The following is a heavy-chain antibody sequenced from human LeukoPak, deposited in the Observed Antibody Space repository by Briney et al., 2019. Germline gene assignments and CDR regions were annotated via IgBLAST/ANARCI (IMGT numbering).Heavy chain of an antibody. Sequence: SETLSLTCTVSGGSISGYFWSWIRQPPAKGLQWIGYIYYSGSTNYNPSLKGRVTISVDTSNNQFSLKLSSVTAADTAVYYCARWGSSGFDYWGQGTLVTVSS. CDR2: IYYSGST. CDR3: ARWGSSGFDY. D-gene: IGHD3-22*01. J-gene: IGHJ4*02. CDR1: GGSISGYF. V-gene: IGHV4-59*01.